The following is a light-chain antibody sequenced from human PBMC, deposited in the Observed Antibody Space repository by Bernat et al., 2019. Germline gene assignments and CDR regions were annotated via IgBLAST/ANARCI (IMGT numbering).Light chain of an antibody. Sequence: ETVMTQSPATLSVSPGDTATLSCGASQSISINLAWYQQRPGQAPRLLIYDASTRATAIPPRFSGSGSGTEFTLTISSLQSEDFAVYYCQQYYRWPLTFGGGTKVEIK. CDR1: QSISIN. CDR2: DAS. J-gene: IGKJ4*01. V-gene: IGKV3-15*01. CDR3: QQYYRWPLT.